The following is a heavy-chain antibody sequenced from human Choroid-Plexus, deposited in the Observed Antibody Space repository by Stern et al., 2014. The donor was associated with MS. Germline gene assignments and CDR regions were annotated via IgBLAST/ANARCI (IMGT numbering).Heavy chain of an antibody. Sequence: VQLGESGGGVVQPGRPLRLSCAASGFTFGSCAMHWVRQAPGKGLERVAGVSYDGSNKYYADSVKGRFTVSRDNSQNTLYMQMSSLRAEDTAVYYCAKDRQYLTYFFDHWGQGSLVTVSS. CDR2: VSYDGSNK. J-gene: IGHJ5*02. CDR3: AKDRQYLTYFFDH. V-gene: IGHV3-30*18. D-gene: IGHD2-8*01. CDR1: GFTFGSCA.